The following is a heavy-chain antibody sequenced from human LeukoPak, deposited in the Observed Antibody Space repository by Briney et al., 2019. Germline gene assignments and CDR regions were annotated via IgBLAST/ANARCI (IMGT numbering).Heavy chain of an antibody. Sequence: GGSLRLSCAASGFTFSSYSMNWVRQAPGKGLEWVSSISSSSSYIYYADSVRGRFTISRDNAKNSLYLQMNSLRAEDTAVYYCARDIGLVLDYWGQGTLVTVSS. J-gene: IGHJ4*02. CDR2: ISSSSSYI. CDR1: GFTFSSYS. V-gene: IGHV3-21*01. D-gene: IGHD6-6*01. CDR3: ARDIGLVLDY.